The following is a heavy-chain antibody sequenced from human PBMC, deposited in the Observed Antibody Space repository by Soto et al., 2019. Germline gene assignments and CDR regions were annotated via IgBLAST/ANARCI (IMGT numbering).Heavy chain of an antibody. V-gene: IGHV4-39*01. J-gene: IGHJ4*02. CDR1: GGSITRNNHF. CDR3: ARLGSSGWYQGSYFDY. CDR2: IQYGGTT. D-gene: IGHD6-19*01. Sequence: QLQLQESGPGLVKASEALSLTCTVSGGSITRNNHFWGWIRQSPGKGLEWIGSIQYGGTTNYNPSLKSRVIMSAETSKNQFSQMMNSVTAADTAVYYCARLGSSGWYQGSYFDYWGQGTLVTVSS.